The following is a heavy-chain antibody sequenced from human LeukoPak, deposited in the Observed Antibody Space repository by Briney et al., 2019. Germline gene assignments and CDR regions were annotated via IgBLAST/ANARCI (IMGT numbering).Heavy chain of an antibody. CDR2: IYSGGTT. Sequence: GGSLRLSCAVSGFTVSSNYMSWVRQAPGRGLEWVSVIYSGGTTYYADSVKGRFTISRDNAKNSLYLQMNSLRAEDMALYYCAKGYSYGLKVGIDYWGQGTLVTVSS. V-gene: IGHV3-53*05. J-gene: IGHJ4*02. CDR3: AKGYSYGLKVGIDY. D-gene: IGHD5-18*01. CDR1: GFTVSSNY.